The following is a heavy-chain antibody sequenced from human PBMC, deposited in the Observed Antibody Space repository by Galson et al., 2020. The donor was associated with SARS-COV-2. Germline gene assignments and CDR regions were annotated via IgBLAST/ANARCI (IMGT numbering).Heavy chain of an antibody. D-gene: IGHD3-22*01. CDR2: ISYDGSNK. CDR1: GFTFSSYA. J-gene: IGHJ4*02. V-gene: IGHV3-30*04. Sequence: GESLKISCAASGFTFSSYAMHWVRQAPGKGLEWVAVISYDGSNKYYADPVKGRFTISRDNSKNTLYLQMNSLRAEDTAVYYCARDQSNYYYDSSGYIYYWGQGTLVTVSS. CDR3: ARDQSNYYYDSSGYIYY.